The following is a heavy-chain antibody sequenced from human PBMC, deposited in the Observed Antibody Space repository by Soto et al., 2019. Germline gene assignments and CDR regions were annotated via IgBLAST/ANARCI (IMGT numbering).Heavy chain of an antibody. CDR3: ARLTVIAVAGTDGMDV. Sequence: QVQLVQAGAEVKKPGSSVKVSCKASGGTFSSYTISWLRQAHGQGLEWMGRIIPILGIANYAQKFQGRDTITAAKSTSTAYLELSSLRSEDTAVYYCARLTVIAVAGTDGMDVWGQGTTVTVSS. V-gene: IGHV1-69*02. J-gene: IGHJ6*02. CDR2: IIPILGIA. D-gene: IGHD6-19*01. CDR1: GGTFSSYT.